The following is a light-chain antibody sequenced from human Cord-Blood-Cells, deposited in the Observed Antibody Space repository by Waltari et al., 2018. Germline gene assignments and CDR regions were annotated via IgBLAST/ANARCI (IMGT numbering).Light chain of an antibody. CDR3: CSYAGSSTYV. J-gene: IGLJ1*01. Sequence: QSALTQPPPVSGPPGQSITISCTVPGIDVGVYNLVSCYQQHPGKAPKLKIYEVSKRPSGVSNRFSGSKSGNTASLTISGLQAEDEADYYCCSYAGSSTYVFGTGTKVTVL. CDR2: EVS. V-gene: IGLV2-23*02. CDR1: GIDVGVYNL.